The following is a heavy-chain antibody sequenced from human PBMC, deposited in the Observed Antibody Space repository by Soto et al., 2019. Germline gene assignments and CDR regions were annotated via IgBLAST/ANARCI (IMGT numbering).Heavy chain of an antibody. J-gene: IGHJ6*02. V-gene: IGHV1-2*02. D-gene: IGHD2-21*02. Sequence: ASVKVSCKTSGYTFVDHYLYWVRQAPGQGLEWMGWINPRNGDKKYAQKFQGRVTMISDTIITTTYMDLRALTSDDTALYYRASGEVTRIEVMDGWGPGNRVIFSS. CDR1: GYTFVDHY. CDR2: INPRNGDK. CDR3: ASGEVTRIEVMDG.